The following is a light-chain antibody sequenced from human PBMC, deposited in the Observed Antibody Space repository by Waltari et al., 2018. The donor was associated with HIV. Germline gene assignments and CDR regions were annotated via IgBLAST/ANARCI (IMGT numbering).Light chain of an antibody. J-gene: IGKJ4*01. Sequence: DIQLTQSPPFLPASVGDRVNITCRASLDVGRHLAWYQQIPGKAPKLLIYSVSTLQSGVPSRFSGNASGTDFTLTINGLQPEDFVTYYCQQLNRNFALTFGGGTKVEI. V-gene: IGKV1-9*01. CDR2: SVS. CDR1: LDVGRH. CDR3: QQLNRNFALT.